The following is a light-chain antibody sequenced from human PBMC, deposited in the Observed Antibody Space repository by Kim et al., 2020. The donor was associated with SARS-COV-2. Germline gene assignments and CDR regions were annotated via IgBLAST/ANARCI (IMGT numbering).Light chain of an antibody. CDR2: SAS. CDR3: QQYHDWPYS. J-gene: IGKJ2*03. CDR1: QSISNK. V-gene: IGKV3-15*01. Sequence: EIVMTQSPATLSVSPGERATLFCRASQSISNKLAWYQQKPGRAPRLLIYSASIRATGIPARFSGSGSGTEFTLTISSLQSEDFAVYYCQQYHDWPYSFGQGTKLEI.